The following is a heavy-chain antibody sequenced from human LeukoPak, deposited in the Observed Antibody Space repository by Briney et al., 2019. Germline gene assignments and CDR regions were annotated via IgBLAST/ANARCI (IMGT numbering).Heavy chain of an antibody. CDR1: GGSISSYY. Sequence: SETLSLTCTVSGGSISSYYWSWIRQPPGKGLEWIGSIYYTGSTTYNPSLKSRVTVSVDTSKNQFSLKLSSVTAADTAVYYCARHAPGYFDYWGQGALVTVSS. CDR2: IYYTGST. D-gene: IGHD3-10*01. J-gene: IGHJ4*02. CDR3: ARHAPGYFDY. V-gene: IGHV4-59*08.